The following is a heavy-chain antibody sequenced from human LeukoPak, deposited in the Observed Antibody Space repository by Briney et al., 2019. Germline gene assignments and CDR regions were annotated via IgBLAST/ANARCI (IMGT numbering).Heavy chain of an antibody. V-gene: IGHV5-51*01. Sequence: GESLKISCKGSGYSFTSSWIGWVRQMPGKGLELMGIIYPGDSDTRYSPSFQGPVTISVDKSISTAYLQWSSLKAPDSAVYYCARRGSSGWYWVYWGQGTLVTVSS. D-gene: IGHD6-13*01. CDR1: GYSFTSSW. CDR2: IYPGDSDT. J-gene: IGHJ4*02. CDR3: ARRGSSGWYWVY.